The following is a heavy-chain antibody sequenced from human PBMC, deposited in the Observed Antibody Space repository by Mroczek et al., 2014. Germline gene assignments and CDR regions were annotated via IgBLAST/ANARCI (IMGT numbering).Heavy chain of an antibody. CDR2: IYYSGST. CDR3: ARGWVYYFDY. CDR1: GGSISSYY. Sequence: QVQLVESGPGLVKPSETLSLTCTVSGGSISSYYWSWIRQPPGKGLEWIGYIYYSGSTNYNPSLKSRVTISVDTSKNQFSLKLSSVTAADTAVYYCARGWVYYFDYWGQGTLVTVSS. D-gene: IGHD2-8*01. J-gene: IGHJ4*02. V-gene: IGHV4-59*01.